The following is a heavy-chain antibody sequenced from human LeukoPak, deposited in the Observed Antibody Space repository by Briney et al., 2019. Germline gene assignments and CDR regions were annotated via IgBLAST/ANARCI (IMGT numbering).Heavy chain of an antibody. D-gene: IGHD4-17*01. V-gene: IGHV4-34*01. CDR2: INHSGST. Sequence: SETLSLTCAVYGGSFSGYYWGWIRQPPGKGLEWIGEINHSGSTNYNPSLKSRVTISVDTSKNQFSLKLSSVTAADTAVYYCARASMTTVTTARAFDYWGQGTLVTVSS. CDR1: GGSFSGYY. CDR3: ARASMTTVTTARAFDY. J-gene: IGHJ4*02.